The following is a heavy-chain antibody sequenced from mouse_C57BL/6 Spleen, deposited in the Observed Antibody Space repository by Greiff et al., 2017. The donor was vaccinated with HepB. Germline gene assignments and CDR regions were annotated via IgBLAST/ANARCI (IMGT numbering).Heavy chain of an antibody. J-gene: IGHJ4*01. V-gene: IGHV1-15*01. CDR1: GYTFTDYE. CDR3: TRGNYDYDLNYAMDY. CDR2: IDPETGGT. Sequence: VKLMESGAELVRPGASVTLSCKASGYTFTDYEMHWVKQTPVHGLEWIGAIDPETGGTAYNQKFKGKAILTADKSSSTAYMELRSLTSEDSAVYYCTRGNYDYDLNYAMDYWGQGTSVTVSS. D-gene: IGHD2-4*01.